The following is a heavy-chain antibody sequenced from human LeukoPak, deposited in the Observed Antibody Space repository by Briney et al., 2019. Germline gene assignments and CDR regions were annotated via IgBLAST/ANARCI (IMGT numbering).Heavy chain of an antibody. Sequence: PGGSLRLSCAASGFTFSNYWMHWVRQAPGKGLVWVSRIKGDGSHTIYADSVKGRFTISRDNAKNTLYPQMKSPRAEDTAVYYCVRDWDHFDFDSWGQGTLVTVSS. D-gene: IGHD3-9*01. CDR2: IKGDGSHT. CDR3: VRDWDHFDFDS. CDR1: GFTFSNYW. V-gene: IGHV3-74*01. J-gene: IGHJ5*01.